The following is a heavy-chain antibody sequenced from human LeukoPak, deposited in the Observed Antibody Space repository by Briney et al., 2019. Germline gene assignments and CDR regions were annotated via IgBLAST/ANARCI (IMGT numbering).Heavy chain of an antibody. D-gene: IGHD6-6*01. V-gene: IGHV3-23*01. CDR2: ISGSGGST. CDR3: ARGHSSSDAFDI. Sequence: GGSLRLSCAASGFTFSSYAMSWVRQAPGKGLEWVSAISGSGGSTYYADSVKGRFTISRDNSKNTLYLQMNSLRAEDTAVYYCARGHSSSDAFDIWGQGTMVTVSS. J-gene: IGHJ3*02. CDR1: GFTFSSYA.